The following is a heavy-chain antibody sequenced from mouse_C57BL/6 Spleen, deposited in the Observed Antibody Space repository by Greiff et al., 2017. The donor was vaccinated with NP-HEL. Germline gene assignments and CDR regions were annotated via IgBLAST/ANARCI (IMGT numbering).Heavy chain of an antibody. J-gene: IGHJ2*01. V-gene: IGHV1-55*01. CDR1: GYTFTSYW. CDR2: IYPGSGST. CDR3: SRGAEYYFDY. Sequence: QVQLQQPGAELVKPGASVKMSCKASGYTFTSYWITWVKQRPGQGLEWIGEIYPGSGSTNYNEKFKSKATLTVDTSSSPAYMQRSSLTSEDSAVYYCSRGAEYYFDYWGQGTTLTVSS.